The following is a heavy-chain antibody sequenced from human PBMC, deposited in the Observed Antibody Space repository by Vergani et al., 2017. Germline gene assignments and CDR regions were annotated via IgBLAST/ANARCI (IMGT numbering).Heavy chain of an antibody. D-gene: IGHD3-10*01. V-gene: IGHV3-74*01. CDR1: GFTFSSYW. CDR2: INSDGSST. J-gene: IGHJ6*02. CDR3: ARDGSGYGMDV. Sequence: EVQLVESGGGLVQPGGSLRLSCAASGFTFSSYWMHWVRQAPGKGLVWVSRINSDGSSTSYADSVKGRFTLSRDNAKNTRYLQMNRLRAEDTAVYYCARDGSGYGMDVWGQGTTVTVSS.